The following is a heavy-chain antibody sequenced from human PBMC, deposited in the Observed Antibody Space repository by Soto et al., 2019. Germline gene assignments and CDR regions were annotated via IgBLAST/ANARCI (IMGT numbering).Heavy chain of an antibody. J-gene: IGHJ4*02. V-gene: IGHV3-53*01. Sequence: PGGSLRLSCAASGFTVSTNYMSWIRQAPGKGLEWVSVIYSGGSTYYTDSVKGRFTISRDNSKNTLFLQMNSLRAEDTAVYYCARASMAAAGYYFDYWGQGTRVTVSS. CDR3: ARASMAAAGYYFDY. D-gene: IGHD6-13*01. CDR1: GFTVSTNY. CDR2: IYSGGST.